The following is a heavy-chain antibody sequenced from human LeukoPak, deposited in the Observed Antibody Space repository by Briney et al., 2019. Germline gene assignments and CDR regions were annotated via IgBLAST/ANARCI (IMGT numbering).Heavy chain of an antibody. CDR3: AKVRQDSGWYGPFDY. D-gene: IGHD6-19*01. V-gene: IGHV3-23*01. J-gene: IGHJ4*02. CDR1: GFIFSSYA. Sequence: PGGSLRLSCAASGFIFSSYAMSWVRQAPGKGLEWVSTISGSGDSTYYADSVKGRFTISRDNSVNTLYVQMNSLRAEDTAVYYCAKVRQDSGWYGPFDYWGQGTLVTVSS. CDR2: ISGSGDST.